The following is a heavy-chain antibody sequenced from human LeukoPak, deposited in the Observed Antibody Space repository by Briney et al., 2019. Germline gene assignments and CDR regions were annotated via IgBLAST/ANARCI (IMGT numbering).Heavy chain of an antibody. V-gene: IGHV1-8*01. CDR2: MNPNSGNT. J-gene: IGHJ3*02. CDR3: ARTKVMVRGVIPRQSHAFDI. Sequence: GASVKVSCKASGYTFTSYDINWVRQATGQGLEWMGWMNPNSGNTGYAQKFQGRVTMTRNTSISTAYMELSSLRSEDTAVYYCARTKVMVRGVIPRQSHAFDIWGQGTMVTVSS. CDR1: GYTFTSYD. D-gene: IGHD3-10*01.